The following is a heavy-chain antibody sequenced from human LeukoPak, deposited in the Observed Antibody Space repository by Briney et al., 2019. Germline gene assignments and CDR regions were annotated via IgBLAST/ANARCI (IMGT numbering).Heavy chain of an antibody. J-gene: IGHJ4*02. V-gene: IGHV3-30*02. CDR3: AKEALTTVVTPQDY. CDR1: GFTFSSYG. Sequence: GGSLRLSCAASGFTFSSYGMHWVRQAPGKGLEWVAFIRYDGSNKYYADSVKGRFTISRDNSKNTLYLQANSLRAEDTAVYYCAKEALTTVVTPQDYWGQGTLVTVSS. D-gene: IGHD4-23*01. CDR2: IRYDGSNK.